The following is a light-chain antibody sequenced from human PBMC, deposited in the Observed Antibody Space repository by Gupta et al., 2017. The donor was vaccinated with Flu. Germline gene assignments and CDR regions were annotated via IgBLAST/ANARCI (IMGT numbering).Light chain of an antibody. J-gene: IGKJ2*01. CDR3: LQYDTRPPYT. Sequence: IQITEAASSLSASVGDRLTIPCQASQGISKYINWYQQKPGKAPDLLIRGASNLQTGVPSRFSGTGSGTEFTFSISSLQSEDFATYYCLQYDTRPPYTFGQGTRVDI. CDR2: GAS. V-gene: IGKV1-33*01. CDR1: QGISKY.